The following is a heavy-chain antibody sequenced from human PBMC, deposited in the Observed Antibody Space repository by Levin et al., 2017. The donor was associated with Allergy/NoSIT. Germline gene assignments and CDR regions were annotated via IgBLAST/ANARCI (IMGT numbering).Heavy chain of an antibody. D-gene: IGHD1-7*01. CDR1: GFSLSTSGVG. Sequence: QTLSLTCTFSGFSLSTSGVGVGWIRQPPGKALEWLGIIYWDDDKRYSPFLKGRLTITKDTSKNQVVLTMTNMDPGDTATYYCARRKLELRGAAGFDPWGQGTLVTVSS. CDR3: ARRKLELRGAAGFDP. CDR2: IYWDDDK. J-gene: IGHJ5*02. V-gene: IGHV2-5*02.